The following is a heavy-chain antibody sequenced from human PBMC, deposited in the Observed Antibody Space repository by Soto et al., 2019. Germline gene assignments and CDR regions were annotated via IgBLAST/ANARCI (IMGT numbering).Heavy chain of an antibody. CDR1: GGSISSSNW. Sequence: QVQLQESGPGLVKPSGTLSLTCAVSGGSISSSNWWSWVRQPPGKGLEWIGEIYHSGSTNYNPSLQSRVTISVDKSKNQFSLKLSSVTAADTAVYYCAREAIIGGGDSSGYYYQYNWFDPWGQGTLVTVSS. J-gene: IGHJ5*02. CDR3: AREAIIGGGDSSGYYYQYNWFDP. V-gene: IGHV4-4*02. CDR2: IYHSGST. D-gene: IGHD3-22*01.